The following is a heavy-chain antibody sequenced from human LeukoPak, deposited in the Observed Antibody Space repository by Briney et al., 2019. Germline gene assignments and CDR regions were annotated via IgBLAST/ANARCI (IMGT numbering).Heavy chain of an antibody. D-gene: IGHD2-21*02. CDR3: VREGGGDRGRAFDM. V-gene: IGHV1-46*01. Sequence: ASVKVSCKASGYSFTSYFIHWVRQAPGQGLESMGIINPNGGSTGYAQKFQGRVSMSRDTSTSTVYMELSSLRSEDTAVYYCVREGGGDRGRAFDMWGQGTMVTVSS. CDR2: INPNGGST. CDR1: GYSFTSYF. J-gene: IGHJ3*02.